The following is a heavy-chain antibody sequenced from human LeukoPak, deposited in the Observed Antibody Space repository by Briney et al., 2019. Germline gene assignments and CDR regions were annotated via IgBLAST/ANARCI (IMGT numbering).Heavy chain of an antibody. D-gene: IGHD6-19*01. CDR3: AKDPYSSGWYNWFDP. V-gene: IGHV3-23*01. CDR2: ISGSGGST. J-gene: IGHJ5*02. CDR1: GFTFSSYA. Sequence: GGSLRLSCAASGFTFSSYAMSWVRQAPGKGLEWVSAISGSGGSTYYADSVKGRFTIPRDNSKNTLYLQMNSLRAEDTAVYYCAKDPYSSGWYNWFDPWGQGTLVTVSS.